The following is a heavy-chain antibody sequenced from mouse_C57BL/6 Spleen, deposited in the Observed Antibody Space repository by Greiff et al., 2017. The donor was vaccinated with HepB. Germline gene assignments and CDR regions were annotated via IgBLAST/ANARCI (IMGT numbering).Heavy chain of an antibody. CDR2: IYPGDGDT. CDR1: GYAFSSSW. CDR3: ARDTTVAPFDY. Sequence: VQLQQSGPELVKPGASVKISCKAFGYAFSSSWMNWVKQRPGKGLEWIGRIYPGDGDTNYNGKFKGKATLTADKSSSTAYMQLSSLTSEDSAVYFCARDTTVAPFDYWGQGTTLTVSS. D-gene: IGHD1-1*01. J-gene: IGHJ2*01. V-gene: IGHV1-82*01.